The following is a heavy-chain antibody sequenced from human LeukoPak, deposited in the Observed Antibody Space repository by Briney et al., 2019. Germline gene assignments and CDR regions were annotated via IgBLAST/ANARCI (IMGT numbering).Heavy chain of an antibody. CDR2: IYYSGST. CDR3: ARVVAGRRFDP. Sequence: SETLSLTCTVSGVSITNYHWSWIRQPPGKGLEWIGYIYYSGSTNYNPSLKSRVTISVDTSKNRFSLKVNSVTAADTAMYYCARVVAGRRFDPWGQGTLVTVSS. D-gene: IGHD6-19*01. CDR1: GVSITNYH. J-gene: IGHJ5*02. V-gene: IGHV4-59*01.